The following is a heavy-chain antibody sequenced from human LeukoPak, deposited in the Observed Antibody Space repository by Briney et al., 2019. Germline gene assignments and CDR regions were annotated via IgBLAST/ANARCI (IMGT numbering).Heavy chain of an antibody. CDR1: GGSISGYY. CDR3: ARLSTQLAAGNPFDI. V-gene: IGHV4-59*08. Sequence: PSETLSLTCTVSGGSISGYYWSWIRQPPGKGLEWIGHIHYSGSTNYNPSLKSRVTISVDTSKNQLSLTLSSVTAADTAVYYCARLSTQLAAGNPFDIWGQGTMVTFSS. D-gene: IGHD6-13*01. J-gene: IGHJ3*02. CDR2: IHYSGST.